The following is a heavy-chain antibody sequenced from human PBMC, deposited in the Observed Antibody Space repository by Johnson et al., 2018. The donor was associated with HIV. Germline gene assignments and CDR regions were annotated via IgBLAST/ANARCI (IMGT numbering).Heavy chain of an antibody. D-gene: IGHD3-22*01. V-gene: IGHV3-66*01. Sequence: VQLVESGGGVVQPGRSLRLSCAASGFTFSSNYMSWVRQAPGKGLEWVSIIYSGGSTYYADSVKGRFTISRDNSKNTLYLQMNSLRAEDTAVYYCARDGDSSGPLHDAFDIWGQGTMVTVSS. J-gene: IGHJ3*02. CDR3: ARDGDSSGPLHDAFDI. CDR1: GFTFSSNY. CDR2: IYSGGST.